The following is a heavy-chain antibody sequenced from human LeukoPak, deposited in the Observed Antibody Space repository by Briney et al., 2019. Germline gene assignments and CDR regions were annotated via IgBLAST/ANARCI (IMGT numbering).Heavy chain of an antibody. Sequence: GGSLRLSCAASGFTISSSWMNWVRQAPGKGLQWVGNINPEGSQTRFVDSVMGRFTMSKDNAKNALYLQMNNLRVEDTAVFYCAAWTDRGYNFWGQGTVVTVSS. CDR3: AAWTDRGYNF. J-gene: IGHJ4*02. CDR1: GFTISSSW. V-gene: IGHV3-7*01. CDR2: INPEGSQT. D-gene: IGHD5-24*01.